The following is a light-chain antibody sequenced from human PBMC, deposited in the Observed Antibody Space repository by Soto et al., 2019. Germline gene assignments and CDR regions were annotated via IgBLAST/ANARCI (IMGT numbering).Light chain of an antibody. V-gene: IGLV2-8*01. CDR1: SSDVAGSDY. CDR3: SSFARGDNPHVL. CDR2: EDT. J-gene: IGLJ2*01. Sequence: QSVLTQPPSASGSPGQSVTISCTGTSSDVAGSDYVSWYQQHPGKAPKLIIYEDTKRPAGVPDRFSGSKSGNTASLTVSGLQADDESYYYCSSFARGDNPHVLFGGGTKVTVL.